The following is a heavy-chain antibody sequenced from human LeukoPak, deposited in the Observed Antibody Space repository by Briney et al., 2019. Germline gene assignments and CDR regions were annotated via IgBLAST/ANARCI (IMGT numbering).Heavy chain of an antibody. CDR2: INYSGST. Sequence: SETLSLTCAVSGGSIRNDYWSWIRQPPGKGLEWIAYINYSGSTNYNPSLESRVTISVDTPKNLFSLKFTSVTAADTAVYYCARHRPGERRFDPWGQGTLVTVSS. CDR3: ARHRPGERRFDP. J-gene: IGHJ5*02. CDR1: GGSIRNDY. V-gene: IGHV4-59*08. D-gene: IGHD3-16*01.